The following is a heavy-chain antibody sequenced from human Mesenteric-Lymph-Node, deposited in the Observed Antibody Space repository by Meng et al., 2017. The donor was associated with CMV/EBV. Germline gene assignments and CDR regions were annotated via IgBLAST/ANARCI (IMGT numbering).Heavy chain of an antibody. J-gene: IGHJ4*02. D-gene: IGHD3-10*01. CDR3: AKGQLWFGYDDY. Sequence: GESLKISCAASGFTFSSYAMSWVRQAPGKGREWVSAISGSGGSTYYADSVKGRFTISRDNSKNTLYLQMNSLRAEDTAVYYCAKGQLWFGYDDYWGQGTLVTVSS. CDR1: GFTFSSYA. V-gene: IGHV3-23*01. CDR2: ISGSGGST.